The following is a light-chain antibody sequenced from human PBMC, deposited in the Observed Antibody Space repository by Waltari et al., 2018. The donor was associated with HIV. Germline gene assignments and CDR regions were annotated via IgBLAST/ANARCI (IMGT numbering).Light chain of an antibody. V-gene: IGLV6-57*01. Sequence: FTLTQPHSVSGSPGKTVTIPCHRNGDNLATFYVQRYQRRPGSSPTTLIYENDQRPSGVPDRFAGSIDTSSNSASLSISGLKTEDEADYYCQSYDDTTYVFGTGTKVTV. J-gene: IGLJ1*01. CDR1: GDNLATFY. CDR2: END. CDR3: QSYDDTTYV.